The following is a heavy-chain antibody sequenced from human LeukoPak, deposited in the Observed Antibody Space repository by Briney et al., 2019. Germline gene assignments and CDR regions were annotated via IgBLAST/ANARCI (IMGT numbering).Heavy chain of an antibody. D-gene: IGHD6-13*01. CDR1: GGSFSGYY. V-gene: IGHV4-34*01. Sequence: SSETLSLTCAVYGGSFSGYYWSWIRQPPGKGLEWIGEINHSGSTNYNPSLKSRVTISVDTSKNQFSLKLSSVTAADTAVYYCARERSSWYGSHNWFDPWGQGTLVTVSS. CDR2: INHSGST. J-gene: IGHJ5*02. CDR3: ARERSSWYGSHNWFDP.